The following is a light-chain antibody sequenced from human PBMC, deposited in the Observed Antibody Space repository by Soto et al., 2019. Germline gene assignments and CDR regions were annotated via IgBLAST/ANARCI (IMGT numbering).Light chain of an antibody. V-gene: IGKV1-33*01. CDR1: QDITKY. CDR2: DAS. CDR3: QQYDNLPPP. Sequence: DIQMTQSPSSLSASVGDRVTITCQASQDITKYLNWYRQKPGKAPNLLIYDASKLKTGVPSRFSGRGSGTDFTLTISSLQPEDIATCYCQQYDNLPPPLGGGTRVEIK. J-gene: IGKJ4*02.